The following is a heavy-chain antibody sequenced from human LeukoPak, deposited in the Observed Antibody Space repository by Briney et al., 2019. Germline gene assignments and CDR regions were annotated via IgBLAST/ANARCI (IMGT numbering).Heavy chain of an antibody. CDR3: ARGISDSSGWYQDWYFDL. J-gene: IGHJ2*01. D-gene: IGHD6-19*01. CDR1: GFTFSSYG. Sequence: GGSLRLSCAASGFTFSSYGMHWVRQAPGKGLEWVAVIWYDGSNKYYADSVKGRFTISRDNAKNSLYLQMNSLRAEDTAVYYCARGISDSSGWYQDWYFDLWGRGTLVTVSS. V-gene: IGHV3-33*01. CDR2: IWYDGSNK.